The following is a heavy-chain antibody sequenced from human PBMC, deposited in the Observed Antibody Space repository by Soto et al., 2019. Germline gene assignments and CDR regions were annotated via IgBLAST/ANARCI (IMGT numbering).Heavy chain of an antibody. V-gene: IGHV4-59*08. D-gene: IGHD6-13*01. Sequence: SETLSLTCTVSGGSISSYYWSWIRQPPGKGLEWIGYIYYSGSTNYNPSLKSRVTISVDTSKNQFSLKLSSVTAADTAVYYCARTPVWRAAAGGRCNWFDPWGQGTLVTVSS. CDR1: GGSISSYY. CDR2: IYYSGST. CDR3: ARTPVWRAAAGGRCNWFDP. J-gene: IGHJ5*02.